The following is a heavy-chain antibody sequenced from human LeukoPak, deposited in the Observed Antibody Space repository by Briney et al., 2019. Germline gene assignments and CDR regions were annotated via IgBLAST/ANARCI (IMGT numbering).Heavy chain of an antibody. Sequence: SETLSLTCTVSGGSISSYYWSWIRQPPGKGLEWIGYIYYSGSTNYNPSLRSRVTISVDTSKNQFSLKLSSVTAADTAVYYCARAYYYDSSGYYFQGADAFDIWGQGTMVTVSS. CDR3: ARAYYYDSSGYYFQGADAFDI. D-gene: IGHD3-22*01. V-gene: IGHV4-59*01. CDR1: GGSISSYY. CDR2: IYYSGST. J-gene: IGHJ3*02.